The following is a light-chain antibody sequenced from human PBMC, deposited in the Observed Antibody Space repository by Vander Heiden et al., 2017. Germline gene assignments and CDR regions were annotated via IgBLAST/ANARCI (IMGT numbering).Light chain of an antibody. CDR1: QSVSSNY. Sequence: SQSVSSNYLAWYQQKPGQAPRLLIHGASSRATGIPDRFSGSGSPADFTLTISRLEPEDFAVYYCQQDGGSPRTFGEGTKVEIK. CDR3: QQDGGSPRT. J-gene: IGKJ1*01. CDR2: GAS. V-gene: IGKV3-20*01.